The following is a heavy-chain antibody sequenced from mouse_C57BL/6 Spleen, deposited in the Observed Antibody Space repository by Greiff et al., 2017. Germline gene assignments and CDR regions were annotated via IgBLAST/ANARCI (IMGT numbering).Heavy chain of an antibody. J-gene: IGHJ1*03. Sequence: QVQLQQSGAELVKPGASVKISCKASGYAFSSYWMNWVKQRPGKGLEWIGQIYPGDGDTNYNGKFKGKATLTADKSSSTAYMQLSSLTSEDSAVYFWAREGVYDYDERYFDVWGTGATVTVSS. V-gene: IGHV1-80*01. CDR3: AREGVYDYDERYFDV. D-gene: IGHD2-4*01. CDR2: IYPGDGDT. CDR1: GYAFSSYW.